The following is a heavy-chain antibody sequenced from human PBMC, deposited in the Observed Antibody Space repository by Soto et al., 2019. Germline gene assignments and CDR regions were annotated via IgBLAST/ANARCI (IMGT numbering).Heavy chain of an antibody. CDR3: ARGAYGDSGGHYYYYGMDV. CDR2: IWYDGSNK. Sequence: GGSLRLSCAASGFTFSNAWINWVRQAPGKGLEWVAVIWYDGSNKYYADSVKGRFTTSRDNSKNTLYLQMNSLRAEDTAVYYCARGAYGDSGGHYYYYGMDVWGQGTTVTVSS. D-gene: IGHD4-17*01. CDR1: GFTFSNAW. V-gene: IGHV3-33*08. J-gene: IGHJ6*02.